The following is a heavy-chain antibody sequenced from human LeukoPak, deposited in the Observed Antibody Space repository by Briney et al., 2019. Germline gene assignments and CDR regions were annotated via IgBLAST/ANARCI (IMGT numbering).Heavy chain of an antibody. D-gene: IGHD3-10*01. CDR1: GYTFTGYY. Sequence: GASVKVSCKASGYTFTGYYMHWVRQAPGQELEWMGWINPNSGGTNYAQKFQGRVTMTRDTSISTAYMGLSRLRSDDTAVYYCARTTNYGSGSYYDGPHDYWGQGTLVTVSS. CDR2: INPNSGGT. CDR3: ARTTNYGSGSYYDGPHDY. J-gene: IGHJ4*02. V-gene: IGHV1-2*02.